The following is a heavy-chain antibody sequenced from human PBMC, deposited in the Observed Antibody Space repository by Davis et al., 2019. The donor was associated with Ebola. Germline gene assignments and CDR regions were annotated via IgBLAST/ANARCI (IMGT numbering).Heavy chain of an antibody. CDR3: ARDEVRYFDWLLVLHWYFDL. V-gene: IGHV3-7*03. CDR2: IKQDGSEK. Sequence: PSETLSLTCAVYGGSFSGYYWSWIRQAPGKGLEWVANIKQDGSEKYYVDSVKGRFTISRDNAKNSLYLQMNSLRAEDTAVYYCARDEVRYFDWLLVLHWYFDLWGRGTLVTVSS. J-gene: IGHJ2*01. CDR1: GGSFSGYY. D-gene: IGHD3-9*01.